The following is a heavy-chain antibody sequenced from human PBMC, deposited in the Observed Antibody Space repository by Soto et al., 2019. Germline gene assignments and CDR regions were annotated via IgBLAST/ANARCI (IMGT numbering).Heavy chain of an antibody. Sequence: EVQLVESGGDLVKPGGSLRLSCAASDFTFTNAWMNWVRQAPGKGLEWVGRIKRITDGETTDYASPVKGRFTITRDDSKNTLYLKMNSMKTEDTAVYYCTTMTTANSDSWGQGTLVTVSS. J-gene: IGHJ4*02. CDR3: TTMTTANSDS. CDR1: DFTFTNAW. D-gene: IGHD4-4*01. V-gene: IGHV3-15*07. CDR2: IKRITDGETT.